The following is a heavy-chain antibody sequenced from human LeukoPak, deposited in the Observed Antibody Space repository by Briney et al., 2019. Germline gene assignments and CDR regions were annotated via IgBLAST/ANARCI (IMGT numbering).Heavy chain of an antibody. V-gene: IGHV3-21*01. J-gene: IGHJ5*02. CDR3: AREGVVVVAATRVWFDP. CDR1: GFTFSSYS. D-gene: IGHD2-15*01. CDR2: ISSSSSYI. Sequence: GGSLRLSCAASGFTFSSYSMNWVRQAPGKGLEWVSSISSSSSYIYYADSVKGRFTISRDNAKNSLYLQMNSLRAEDTAVYYCAREGVVVVAATRVWFDPWGQGTLVTVSS.